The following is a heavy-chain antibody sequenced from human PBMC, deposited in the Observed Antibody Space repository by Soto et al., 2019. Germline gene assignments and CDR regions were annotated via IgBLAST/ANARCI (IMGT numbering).Heavy chain of an antibody. D-gene: IGHD6-19*01. CDR1: GFTFSNYW. CDR3: ARVQWLDDY. J-gene: IGHJ4*02. Sequence: EVQLLESGGGLVQPGGSLRLSCAASGFTFSNYWMSWVRQAPGKGLEWVANIKQDGSEKYYVDSVKGRFTISRDNAMNSLFLQMNSLRGEDTAVYYCARVQWLDDYWGQGTLVTVSS. CDR2: IKQDGSEK. V-gene: IGHV3-7*03.